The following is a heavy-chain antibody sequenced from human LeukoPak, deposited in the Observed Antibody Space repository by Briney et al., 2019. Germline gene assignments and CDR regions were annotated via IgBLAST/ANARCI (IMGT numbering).Heavy chain of an antibody. D-gene: IGHD1-20*01. Sequence: GGSLRPSCAASGFTVSSNYMSWVRQAPGKGLEWVSVIYSGGSTYYADSVKGRFTISRDNSKNTLYLQMNGLRAEDTAVYYCAKENNWNDGRFNYFDYWGQGTLVTVSS. CDR3: AKENNWNDGRFNYFDY. J-gene: IGHJ4*02. V-gene: IGHV3-53*01. CDR1: GFTVSSNY. CDR2: IYSGGST.